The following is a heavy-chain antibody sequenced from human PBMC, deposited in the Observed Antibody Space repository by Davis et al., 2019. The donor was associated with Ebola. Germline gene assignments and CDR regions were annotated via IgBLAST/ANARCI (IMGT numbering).Heavy chain of an antibody. CDR2: ISGSGTTT. J-gene: IGHJ6*03. CDR1: GFTFHNYA. D-gene: IGHD4-17*01. V-gene: IGHV3-23*01. CDR3: AKEEGDYVNYFYYFYMDV. Sequence: PGGSLRLSCAASGFTFHNYAMNWVRQAPGKGLEWVSAISGSGTTTYYADSVKGRFTISRDNSKNTLYLHINSLRAEDTAVYYCAKEEGDYVNYFYYFYMDVWGKGTTVTVSS.